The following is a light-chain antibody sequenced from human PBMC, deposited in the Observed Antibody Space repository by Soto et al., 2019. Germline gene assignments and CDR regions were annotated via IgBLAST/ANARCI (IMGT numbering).Light chain of an antibody. CDR2: DAS. V-gene: IGKV3-11*01. CDR1: QNVRSD. Sequence: EIVLTQSPATLSLSPGERATLSCRASQNVRSDLAWYQQKPGQAPRLLIHDASSRATGIPERFSGSGSETDLPLTIRRLEPEDSAVDYWQQRTNSHTSPFGQGTRLENK. J-gene: IGKJ5*01. CDR3: QQRTNSHTSP.